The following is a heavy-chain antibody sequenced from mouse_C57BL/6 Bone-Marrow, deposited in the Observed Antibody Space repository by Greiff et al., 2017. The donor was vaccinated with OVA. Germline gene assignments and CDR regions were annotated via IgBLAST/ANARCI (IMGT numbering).Heavy chain of an antibody. CDR2: IDPTDSYT. CDR1: GYTFTSYW. V-gene: IGHV1-59*01. CDR3: AAGAY. Sequence: VQLQQPGAELVRPGTSVKLSCKASGYTFTSYWMHWVKQRPGQGLEWIGVIDPTDSYTNYNQKFKGKATLTVDTSSSTAYMQLRSLTSEDSAVYYCAAGAYWGQGTLVTVSA. J-gene: IGHJ3*01.